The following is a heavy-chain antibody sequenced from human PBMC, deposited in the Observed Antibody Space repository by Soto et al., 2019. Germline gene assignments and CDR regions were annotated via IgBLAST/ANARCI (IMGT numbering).Heavy chain of an antibody. Sequence: PSETLSLTCTVSGGSVSSYWWGWIRQPPGKGLEWIGYIYYTGSTNYNPSLKSRVTISLDASKSQFSLKLSSVTAADTAVYYCARGPGASGTYHYFFDYWGPGTLVTVSS. D-gene: IGHD3-10*01. CDR2: IYYTGST. V-gene: IGHV4-59*02. CDR1: GGSVSSYW. J-gene: IGHJ4*02. CDR3: ARGPGASGTYHYFFDY.